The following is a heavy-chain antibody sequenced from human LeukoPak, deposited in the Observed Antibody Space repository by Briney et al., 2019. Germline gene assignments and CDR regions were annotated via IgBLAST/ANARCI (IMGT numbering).Heavy chain of an antibody. V-gene: IGHV3-23*01. J-gene: IGHJ4*02. CDR3: AKGYIQLWWFDY. CDR1: GFTFSTYA. CDR2: ISGSGDGA. D-gene: IGHD2-21*01. Sequence: GGSLRLSCAASGFTFSTYAMSWVRQAPGKGLQWVSLISGSGDGAHYADSVKGRFTIPRDNSKNTVYLQMTNLRAEDTAVYYCAKGYIQLWWFDYWGQGTLVTVSS.